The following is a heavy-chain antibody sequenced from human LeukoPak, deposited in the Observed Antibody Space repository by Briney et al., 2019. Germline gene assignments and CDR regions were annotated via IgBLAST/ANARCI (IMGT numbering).Heavy chain of an antibody. D-gene: IGHD1-26*01. CDR2: INANSADT. CDR3: ARGSAVGATESLGFDY. Sequence: ASVKVSCKASAYTFTDYYMHWVRQAPGQGLEWMGWINANSADTHHAQKFQGRVTMTRDTSISTAYMELSRLRSDDTAVYYCARGSAVGATESLGFDYWGQGTPVTVSS. CDR1: AYTFTDYY. V-gene: IGHV1-2*02. J-gene: IGHJ4*02.